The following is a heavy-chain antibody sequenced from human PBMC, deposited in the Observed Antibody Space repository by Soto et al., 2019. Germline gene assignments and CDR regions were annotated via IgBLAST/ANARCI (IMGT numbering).Heavy chain of an antibody. CDR2: VTPRNGDT. V-gene: IGHV1-8*02. D-gene: IGHD3-3*01. CDR1: GYTFTSYD. J-gene: IGHJ5*02. CDR3: ARSSGGNFGIIIEGSNWFDP. Sequence: QVQLVQSGAEMKKPGASVKVSCKASGYTFTSYDINWVRQAAGQGPEWMGSVTPRNGDTAFAQKYQGRVTVTSNTSMSTVYMELGSLRSDDTAIYYCARSSGGNFGIIIEGSNWFDPWGQGTLVTVSS.